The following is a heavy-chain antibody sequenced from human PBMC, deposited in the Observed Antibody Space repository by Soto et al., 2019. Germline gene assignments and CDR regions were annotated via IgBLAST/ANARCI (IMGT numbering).Heavy chain of an antibody. CDR1: GGSISSGGYS. J-gene: IGHJ5*02. CDR2: IYHSGST. Sequence: QLQLQESGSGLVKPSQTLSLTCAVSGGSISSGGYSWSWIRQPPGKGLEWIGYIYHSGSTYYNPPLKSRVTISVDRSKNQFSLTLSSVTAADTAVYYCARVAYCGGDCQRGFDPWGQGTLVTVSS. V-gene: IGHV4-30-2*01. CDR3: ARVAYCGGDCQRGFDP. D-gene: IGHD2-21*02.